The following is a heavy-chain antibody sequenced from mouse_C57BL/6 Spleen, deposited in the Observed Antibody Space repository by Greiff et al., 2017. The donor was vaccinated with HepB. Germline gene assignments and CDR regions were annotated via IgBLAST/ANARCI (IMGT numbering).Heavy chain of an antibody. Sequence: QVQLQQSGAELARPGASVKMSCTASGYTFTSYTMHWVKQRPGQGLEWIGYINPSSGYTKYNQKFKDKATLTADKSSSTADMQLSSLTSEDSAVYYCAGEVMITWFAYWGQGTLVTVSA. V-gene: IGHV1-4*01. CDR3: AGEVMITWFAY. CDR2: INPSSGYT. D-gene: IGHD2-4*01. CDR1: GYTFTSYT. J-gene: IGHJ3*01.